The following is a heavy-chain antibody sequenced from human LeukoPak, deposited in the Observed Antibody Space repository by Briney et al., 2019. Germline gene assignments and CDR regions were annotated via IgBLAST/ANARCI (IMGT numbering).Heavy chain of an antibody. CDR3: VRTSGATWMEFDT. Sequence: GRALRLSCAASGFTLRNSVMHWVGQAPGNVLEWVAVISYDGSNKYYTDSVKGRFTISRDIPRNTFYLQISSLRVEDTALYFCVRTSGATWMEFDTWGQGTLVTVSS. CDR2: ISYDGSNK. V-gene: IGHV3-30-3*01. J-gene: IGHJ5*02. D-gene: IGHD5-12*01. CDR1: GFTLRNSV.